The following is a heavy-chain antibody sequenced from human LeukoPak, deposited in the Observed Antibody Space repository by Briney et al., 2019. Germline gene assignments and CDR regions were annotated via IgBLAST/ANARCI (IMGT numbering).Heavy chain of an antibody. D-gene: IGHD4-17*01. J-gene: IGHJ4*02. V-gene: IGHV3-23*01. Sequence: GGSLRLSCAASGFTFSSYAVSWVRRAPGKVVEWVSAISGSGGSTYYADSVKGRFTISRDNSKNTLYLQMNSLRAEVTAVYYCAKDDYGDYVWYFDYWGQGNLVTVSS. CDR2: ISGSGGST. CDR3: AKDDYGDYVWYFDY. CDR1: GFTFSSYA.